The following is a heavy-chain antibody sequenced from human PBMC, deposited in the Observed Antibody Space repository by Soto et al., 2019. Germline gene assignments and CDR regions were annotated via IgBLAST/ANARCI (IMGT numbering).Heavy chain of an antibody. CDR3: ARLHPTIFGVVIRYYFDY. CDR2: INHSGST. Sequence: LSLTCAVYGGSFSGYYWSWIRQPPGKGLEWIGEINHSGSTNYNPSLKSRVTISVDTSKNQFSLKLSSVTAADTAVYYCARLHPTIFGVVIRYYFDYWGQGTLVTVSS. J-gene: IGHJ4*02. V-gene: IGHV4-34*01. CDR1: GGSFSGYY. D-gene: IGHD3-3*01.